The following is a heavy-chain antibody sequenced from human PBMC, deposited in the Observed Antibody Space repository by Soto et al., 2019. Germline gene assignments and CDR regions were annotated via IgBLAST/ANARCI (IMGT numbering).Heavy chain of an antibody. CDR3: AQSGSSYASGGGSFDL. CDR2: SSSSSSNI. Sequence: EVQLVESGGGLVKPGGSLRLSCAASGFPLSSYSMNWVRQAPGKGLEWVSSSSSSSSNIYYAASVKGRFTISRDGAKNSLYLQMDSLRAEDTAIYYCAQSGSSYASGGGSFDLWGQGTLVTVSS. J-gene: IGHJ4*02. V-gene: IGHV3-21*01. D-gene: IGHD5-18*01. CDR1: GFPLSSYS.